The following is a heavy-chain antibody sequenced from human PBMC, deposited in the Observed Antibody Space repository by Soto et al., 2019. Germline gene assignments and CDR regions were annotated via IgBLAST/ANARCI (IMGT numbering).Heavy chain of an antibody. Sequence: SETLSLTCTVSGGSISSYYWSWIRQPPGKGLEWIGYIYYSGSTDYDPSLQSRVTISVDTSKNQFSLKLSSVTAADTAVYYCARRWGTYFDFWGQGTLVTVSS. CDR1: GGSISSYY. D-gene: IGHD7-27*01. CDR2: IYYSGST. J-gene: IGHJ4*02. V-gene: IGHV4-59*01. CDR3: ARRWGTYFDF.